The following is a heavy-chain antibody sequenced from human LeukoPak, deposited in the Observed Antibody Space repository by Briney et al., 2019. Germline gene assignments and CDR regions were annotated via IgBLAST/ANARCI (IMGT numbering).Heavy chain of an antibody. J-gene: IGHJ4*02. D-gene: IGHD3-22*01. V-gene: IGHV3-23*01. CDR3: AKGSYYDSSGSFYFDY. Sequence: GGSLRLSCAASGFTFSSYAMSWVRQAPGKGLEWVSGISGSGDNTYYADSVKGRFTISRDNSKNTLYVQVNSLGTEDTAAHYCAKGSYYDSSGSFYFDYWGQGTLVTVSS. CDR2: ISGSGDNT. CDR1: GFTFSSYA.